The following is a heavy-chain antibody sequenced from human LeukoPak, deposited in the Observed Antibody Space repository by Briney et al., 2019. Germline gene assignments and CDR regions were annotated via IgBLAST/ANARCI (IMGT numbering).Heavy chain of an antibody. D-gene: IGHD1-26*01. V-gene: IGHV3-7*05. CDR3: ARDKSVGATPFDY. CDR1: GFIFSNYW. Sequence: GGSLRLSCAASGFIFSNYWMGWVRQAPGKGLERVANIKQDGSEKYYVDSVKGRLTISRDNAKKSLYLQMNSLRAEDTAVYYCARDKSVGATPFDYWGQGILVTVSS. CDR2: IKQDGSEK. J-gene: IGHJ4*02.